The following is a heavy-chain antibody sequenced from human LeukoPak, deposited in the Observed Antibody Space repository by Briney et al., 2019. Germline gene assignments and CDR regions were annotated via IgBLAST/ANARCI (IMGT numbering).Heavy chain of an antibody. CDR2: ISSSGSTT. J-gene: IGHJ4*02. CDR1: GFSFSNYE. V-gene: IGHV3-48*03. D-gene: IGHD1-1*01. Sequence: PGGSLRLSCAASGFSFSNYEMNWVRQAPGKGLEWVSYISSSGSTTYYANSVKGRFTISRDNAKNSLYLQMNSLRDEDTAVYYCARDPGLDYWGQGTLVTVSS. CDR3: ARDPGLDY.